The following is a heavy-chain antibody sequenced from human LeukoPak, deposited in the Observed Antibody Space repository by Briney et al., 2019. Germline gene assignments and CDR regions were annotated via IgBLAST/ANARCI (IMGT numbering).Heavy chain of an antibody. CDR2: IYYSGGT. Sequence: SETLSLTCTVSGGSISSDSYYWAWIRQPPGKGLEWIASIYYSGGTYYNPSLKSRVIISVDTSRNQFSLKLSSVTAADTAVYYCASLAVAGLSEGYWGQGTLVIVSS. V-gene: IGHV4-39*01. D-gene: IGHD6-19*01. CDR3: ASLAVAGLSEGY. CDR1: GGSISSDSYY. J-gene: IGHJ4*02.